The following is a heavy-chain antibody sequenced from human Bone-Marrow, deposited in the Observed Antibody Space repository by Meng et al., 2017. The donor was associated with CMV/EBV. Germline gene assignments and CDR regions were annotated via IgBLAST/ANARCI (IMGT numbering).Heavy chain of an antibody. J-gene: IGHJ6*02. D-gene: IGHD4-11*01. CDR2: INHSGST. Sequence: SETLSLTCAVYGGSFSGYYWSWIRQPPGKGLEWIGEINHSGSTNYNPSLKSRVTISVDTSKNQFSLKLSSVTAADTAVYYCARRRSTVTGYRELEAPYGMDVWGQGTTVTVSS. V-gene: IGHV4-34*01. CDR3: ARRRSTVTGYRELEAPYGMDV. CDR1: GGSFSGYY.